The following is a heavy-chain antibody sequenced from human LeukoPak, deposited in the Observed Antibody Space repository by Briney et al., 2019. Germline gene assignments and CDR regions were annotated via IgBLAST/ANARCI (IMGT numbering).Heavy chain of an antibody. CDR1: GGSISSYY. Sequence: PSETLSLTCSVSGGSISSYYWSWIRQPPGKGLEWIGYIYYSGSTNYNPSLKSRVTISVDTSKNQFSLKLSSVTAADTAVYYCARVPPFRSGKLLLYYYYMDVWGKGTTVTVSS. J-gene: IGHJ6*03. D-gene: IGHD1-26*01. CDR2: IYYSGST. V-gene: IGHV4-59*01. CDR3: ARVPPFRSGKLLLYYYYMDV.